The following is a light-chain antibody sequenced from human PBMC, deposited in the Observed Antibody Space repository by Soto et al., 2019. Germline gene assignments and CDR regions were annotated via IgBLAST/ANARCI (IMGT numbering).Light chain of an antibody. CDR2: GTS. J-gene: IGKJ2*01. Sequence: DIQLTQSPSSLSASEGDTVTITCRASHSINSHLNWYQQKSGEAPKFLIYGTSDLHTGVPSRFSGSGSRTDFTLTISSLHPEDCAIYYCQQSYSTPFTFGQGTKLEIK. CDR3: QQSYSTPFT. V-gene: IGKV1-39*01. CDR1: HSINSH.